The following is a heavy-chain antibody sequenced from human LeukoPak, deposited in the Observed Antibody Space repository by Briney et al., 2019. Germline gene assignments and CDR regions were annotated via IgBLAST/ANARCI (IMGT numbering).Heavy chain of an antibody. J-gene: IGHJ3*02. CDR2: ISAYNGNT. V-gene: IGHV1-18*01. CDR1: GYTFTSYG. D-gene: IGHD3-10*01. CDR3: ARDEPRGEYYGSGANAFDI. Sequence: ASVKVSCKASGYTFTSYGINWVRQAPGQGLEWMGWISAYNGNTNYAQKLQGRVTMTTDTSTSTAYMELRSLRSDDTAVYYCARDEPRGEYYGSGANAFDIWGQGTMVTVSS.